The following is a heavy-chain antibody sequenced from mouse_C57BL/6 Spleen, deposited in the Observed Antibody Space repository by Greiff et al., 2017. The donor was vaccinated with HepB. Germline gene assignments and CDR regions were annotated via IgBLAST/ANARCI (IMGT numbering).Heavy chain of an antibody. CDR1: GFSFNTYA. J-gene: IGHJ4*01. Sequence: DVKLVESGGGLVQPKGSLKLSCAASGFSFNTYAMNWVRQAPGKGLEWVARIRSKSNNYATYYADSVKDRFTISRDDSESMLYLQMNNLKTEDTAMYYCVVLTGHYAMDYWGQGTSVTVSS. CDR3: VVLTGHYAMDY. CDR2: IRSKSNNYAT. V-gene: IGHV10-1*01. D-gene: IGHD4-1*01.